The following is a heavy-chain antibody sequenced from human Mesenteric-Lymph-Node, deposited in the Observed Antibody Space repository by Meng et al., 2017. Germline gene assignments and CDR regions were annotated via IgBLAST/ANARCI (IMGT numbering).Heavy chain of an antibody. D-gene: IGHD2-21*01. J-gene: IGHJ4*02. CDR3: ARDENISLGKLFGDY. CDR2: IIPIFGTA. CDR1: GGTFSSYA. V-gene: IGHV1-69*06. Sequence: SAMVFCKASGGTFSSYAISWVRQAPGQGLEWMGGIIPIFGTANYAQKFQGRVSMTGDTSISTAYVELSGLRSDDTAVSYCARDENISLGKLFGDYWGQGNLVTVAS.